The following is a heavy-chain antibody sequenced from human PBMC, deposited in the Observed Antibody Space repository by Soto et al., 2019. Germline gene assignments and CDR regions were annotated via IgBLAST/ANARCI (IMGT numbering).Heavy chain of an antibody. D-gene: IGHD3-10*01. CDR3: ARDPQSLWFGELKKGVDS. V-gene: IGHV1-18*01. Sequence: QVQLVQSGAEVKKPGASVRVSCKAVDYTFTNFGISWVRQAPGRGREWMGWISGYNGDTTYAQKFQGRVTMTTDTFTTTAYLELMRLTSDDTAVYYCARDPQSLWFGELKKGVDSWGQGPLVTVSS. CDR2: ISGYNGDT. CDR1: DYTFTNFG. J-gene: IGHJ4*02.